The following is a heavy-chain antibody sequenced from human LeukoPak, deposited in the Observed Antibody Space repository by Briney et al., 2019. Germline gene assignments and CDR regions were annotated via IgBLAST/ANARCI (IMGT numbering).Heavy chain of an antibody. CDR1: GFTLSTYD. CDR2: ISHDGAVT. D-gene: IGHD3/OR15-3a*01. CDR3: TRDLNWTFFDV. V-gene: IGHV3-74*01. J-gene: IGHJ2*01. Sequence: GGSLRLSCAPSGFTLSTYDMHWVRQAPGKGLMWVSRISHDGAVTSYADSVRGRFTVSRDNAKNTLYLQMNSLRAEDTAVYYCTRDLNWTFFDVLGRGTLVPVSS.